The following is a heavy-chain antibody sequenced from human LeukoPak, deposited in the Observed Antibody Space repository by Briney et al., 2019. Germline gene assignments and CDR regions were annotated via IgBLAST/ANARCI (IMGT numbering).Heavy chain of an antibody. CDR3: ARDGQLARGAFDI. V-gene: IGHV3-48*04. J-gene: IGHJ3*02. Sequence: GGSLRLSCGASGFTFSTYSMNWVRQAPGKGLEWVSYISSSSSTIYYADSVKGRFTISRDNAKNSLYLQMNSLRAEDTAVYYCARDGQLARGAFDIWGQGTMVTVSS. CDR1: GFTFSTYS. D-gene: IGHD6-13*01. CDR2: ISSSSSTI.